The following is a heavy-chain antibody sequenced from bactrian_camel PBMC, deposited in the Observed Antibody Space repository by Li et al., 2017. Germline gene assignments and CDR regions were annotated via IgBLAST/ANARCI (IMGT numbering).Heavy chain of an antibody. Sequence: HVQLVESGGGSVQAGGSPRLSCAASGFAFSDWWMYWVRQAPGKGLEWVSQISSLGATKRYADSVNGRFTISRDNAKNMMYLQMNSLKPEDTAVYYCVRHDTSTDTYSQPESQGTQVTVS. D-gene: IGHD1*01. J-gene: IGHJ4*01. CDR1: GFAFSDWW. V-gene: IGHV3S26*01. CDR2: ISSLGATK.